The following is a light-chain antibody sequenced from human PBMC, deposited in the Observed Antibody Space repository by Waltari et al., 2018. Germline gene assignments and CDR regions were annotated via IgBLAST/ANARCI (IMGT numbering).Light chain of an antibody. J-gene: IGKJ4*01. CDR2: DAS. V-gene: IGKV3-11*01. CDR1: QRVSSY. CDR3: QQRSNWPRLT. Sequence: EIVLTQSPATLSLSPGERATLSCRASQRVSSYLAWYQQKPGQAPRLLIYDASNRATGIPARFMGSGSGTDFTLTISSLEPEDFAVYYCQQRSNWPRLTFGGGTKVEIK.